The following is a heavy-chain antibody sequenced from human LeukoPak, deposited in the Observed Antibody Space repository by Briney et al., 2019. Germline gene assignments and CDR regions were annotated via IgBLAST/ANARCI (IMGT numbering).Heavy chain of an antibody. J-gene: IGHJ4*02. D-gene: IGHD5-12*01. CDR3: ARAPVATPSEFDY. V-gene: IGHV4-31*03. Sequence: PSQTLSLTCTVSGDSISSGGYYWSWIRQHPGKGLEWIGYISYSGNTYYNPSLKSRDAISADTPKNHFSLKLSSTTAADTAVYYCARAPVATPSEFDYWGQGTLVTVSS. CDR1: GDSISSGGYY. CDR2: ISYSGNT.